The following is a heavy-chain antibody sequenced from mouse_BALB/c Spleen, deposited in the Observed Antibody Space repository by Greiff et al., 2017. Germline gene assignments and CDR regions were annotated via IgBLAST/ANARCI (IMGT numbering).Heavy chain of an antibody. CDR1: GYSITSDYA. J-gene: IGHJ3*01. CDR3: ARGLRLFAY. D-gene: IGHD2-4*01. V-gene: IGHV3-2*02. CDR2: ISYSGST. Sequence: VQLKESGPGLVKPSQSLSLTCTVTGYSITSDYAWNWIRQFPGNKLEWTGYISYSGSTSYNPSLKSRISITRDTSKNQFFLQLNSVTTEDTATYYCARGLRLFAYWGQGTLVTVSA.